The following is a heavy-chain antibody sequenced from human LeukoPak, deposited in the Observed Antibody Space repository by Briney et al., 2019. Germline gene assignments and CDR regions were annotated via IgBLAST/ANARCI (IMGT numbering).Heavy chain of an antibody. CDR2: INPGDGTT. V-gene: IGHV1-46*01. J-gene: IGHJ4*02. CDR1: GYTFTTYY. D-gene: IGHD4/OR15-4a*01. CDR3: ARVVRVGLTSFDS. Sequence: ASVKVSCKASGYTFTTYYMYWMRQAPGQGLEWIGIINPGDGTTRYRQKFQGRVTMTRDTSTRTVYMELSSLKSDDTAVYYCARVVRVGLTSFDSWGQGTLVTVSS.